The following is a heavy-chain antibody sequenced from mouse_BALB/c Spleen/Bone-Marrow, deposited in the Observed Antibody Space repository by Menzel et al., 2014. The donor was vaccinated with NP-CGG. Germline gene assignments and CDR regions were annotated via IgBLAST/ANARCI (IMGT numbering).Heavy chain of an antibody. CDR1: GFSLTSYG. Sequence: VKLVESGPGLVQPSQSLSITCTVSGFSLTSYGVHWVRQSPGKGLEWLGVIWSGGSTDYNAAFISRLSISKDNSKSQVFFKMNSLRADDTAIYYCARNGGTWFAYWGQGTLVTVSA. V-gene: IGHV2-4-1*01. CDR2: IWSGGST. J-gene: IGHJ3*01. CDR3: ARNGGTWFAY.